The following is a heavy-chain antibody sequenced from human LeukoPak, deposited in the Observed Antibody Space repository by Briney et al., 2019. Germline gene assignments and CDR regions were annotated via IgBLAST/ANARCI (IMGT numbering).Heavy chain of an antibody. D-gene: IGHD2-15*01. Sequence: SETLSLTCTVSGGSISSYYWSWIRQPPGKGLEWIGYIYYSGNTNYNPSLKSRVTISVDTSKNQFSLKLSSVTAADTAVYCCARRKGLGFSPSWWSYQGWFDPWGQGTLVTVSS. J-gene: IGHJ5*02. V-gene: IGHV4-59*12. CDR3: ARRKGLGFSPSWWSYQGWFDP. CDR2: IYYSGNT. CDR1: GGSISSYY.